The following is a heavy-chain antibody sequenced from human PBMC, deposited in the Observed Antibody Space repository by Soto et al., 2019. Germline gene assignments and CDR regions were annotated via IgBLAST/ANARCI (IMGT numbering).Heavy chain of an antibody. D-gene: IGHD6-13*01. V-gene: IGHV1-69*13. CDR3: ARELAAAGTDWFDP. Sequence: ASVKVSCKASGGTFSSYAISWVRQAPGQGLEWMGGIIPIFGTANYAQEFQGRVTITADESTSTAYMELSSLRSEDTAVYYCARELAAAGTDWFDPWGQGTLVTVSS. J-gene: IGHJ5*02. CDR2: IIPIFGTA. CDR1: GGTFSSYA.